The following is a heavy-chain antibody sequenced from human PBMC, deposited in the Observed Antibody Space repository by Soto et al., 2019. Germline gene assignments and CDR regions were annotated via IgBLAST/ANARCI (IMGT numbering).Heavy chain of an antibody. Sequence: QVQLVQSGAEVKKPGSSVKVSCKASGGTFSSYAISWVRQAPGQGLEWMGGIIPIFGTANYAQKFQGRVTITADKSTGTAYMELSSLRSEDTAVYYFAALVGNYDSSGYYPHYYGMDVWGQGTTVTVSS. V-gene: IGHV1-69*06. CDR2: IIPIFGTA. CDR1: GGTFSSYA. D-gene: IGHD3-22*01. CDR3: AALVGNYDSSGYYPHYYGMDV. J-gene: IGHJ6*02.